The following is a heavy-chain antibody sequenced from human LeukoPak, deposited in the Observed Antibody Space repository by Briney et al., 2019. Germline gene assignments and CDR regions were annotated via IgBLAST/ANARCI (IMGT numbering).Heavy chain of an antibody. D-gene: IGHD4-17*01. CDR3: AINNDYGDFDY. Sequence: MHWVRQAPGQGLEWMGWINPNSGGTNYAQKFQGRVTMTRDTSISTAYMELSRLRSDDTAVYYCAINNDYGDFDYWGQGTLVTVSS. V-gene: IGHV1-2*02. CDR2: INPNSGGT. J-gene: IGHJ4*02.